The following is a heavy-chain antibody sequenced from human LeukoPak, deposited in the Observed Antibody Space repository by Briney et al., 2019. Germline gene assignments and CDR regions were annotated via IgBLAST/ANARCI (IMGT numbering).Heavy chain of an antibody. J-gene: IGHJ3*02. Sequence: GGSLRLSCAASGFTFSSYAMSWVRQAPGKGLEWVSAISGSGGSTYYADSVKGRFTISRDNSKNTLYLQMNSLRVEDTAVYYCARGSRVTTRLDAFDIWGQGTMVTVSS. CDR3: ARGSRVTTRLDAFDI. V-gene: IGHV3-23*01. CDR1: GFTFSSYA. D-gene: IGHD4-17*01. CDR2: ISGSGGST.